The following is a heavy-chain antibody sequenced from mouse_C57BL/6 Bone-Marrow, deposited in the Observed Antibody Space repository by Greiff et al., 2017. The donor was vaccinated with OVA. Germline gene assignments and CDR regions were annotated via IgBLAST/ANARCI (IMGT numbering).Heavy chain of an antibody. CDR3: ARRGYGSSHGYFDV. J-gene: IGHJ1*03. CDR1: GYTFTSYW. CDR2: IYPSDSET. D-gene: IGHD1-1*01. Sequence: QVQLQQPGAELVRPGSSVKLSCKASGYTFTSYWMDWVKQRPGQGLEWIGNIYPSDSETHYNQKFKDKATLTVDKSSSTAYMQLSSLTSEDSAVYYCARRGYGSSHGYFDVWGTGTTVTVSS. V-gene: IGHV1-61*01.